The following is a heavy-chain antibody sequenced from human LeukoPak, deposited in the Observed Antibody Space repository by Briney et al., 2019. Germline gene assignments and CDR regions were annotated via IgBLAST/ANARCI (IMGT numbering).Heavy chain of an antibody. Sequence: PGGSLRLSCAASGFTFSSYWMHWVRQAPGKGLVWVSRINSDGSSTSYADSVKGRFTISRDNAKNTLHLQMDSLRAEDTAVYYCAKVRWDNSGWYYLDSWGQGTLVTVSS. J-gene: IGHJ4*02. CDR1: GFTFSSYW. D-gene: IGHD6-19*01. CDR2: INSDGSST. V-gene: IGHV3-74*01. CDR3: AKVRWDNSGWYYLDS.